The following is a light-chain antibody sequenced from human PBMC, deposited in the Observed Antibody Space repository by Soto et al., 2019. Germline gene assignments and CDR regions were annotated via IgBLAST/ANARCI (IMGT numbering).Light chain of an antibody. V-gene: IGLV1-44*01. Sequence: QSVLTQPPSASWTPGQRVTISCSGSTSNIGSNTVNWFQQLPGTATKLLIYSTNQRPSGVPDRFSGSKSGTSASLAISGLQSEDEADYYCATWDDSLDCLLFGGGTKLTVL. J-gene: IGLJ2*01. CDR2: STN. CDR3: ATWDDSLDCLL. CDR1: TSNIGSNT.